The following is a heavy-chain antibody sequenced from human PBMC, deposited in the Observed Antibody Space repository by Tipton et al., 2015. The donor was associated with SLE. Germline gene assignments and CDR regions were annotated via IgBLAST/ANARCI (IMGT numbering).Heavy chain of an antibody. Sequence: TLSLTCTVSGGPISSYYWGWIRQPPGKGLEWIGSIYHSGTAYYNPSLKSRVTISVDTSKNQFSLKLSSVTAADTAVYYCARHSGSYTDAFDIWGQGTMVTVSS. CDR2: IYHSGTA. CDR1: GGPISSYY. J-gene: IGHJ3*02. D-gene: IGHD1-26*01. V-gene: IGHV4-39*07. CDR3: ARHSGSYTDAFDI.